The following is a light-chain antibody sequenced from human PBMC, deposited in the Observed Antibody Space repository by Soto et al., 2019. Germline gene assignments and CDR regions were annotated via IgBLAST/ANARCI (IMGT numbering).Light chain of an antibody. V-gene: IGKV1-27*01. Sequence: DIQMTQSPSSLSASVGDRVTITCRASQDINNYLAWYQQKPGKVPRLLIYAASALQSGVPSRFSGSGSGTDFTLTIISLQPEDVATYYCQKYNIAPRTFGQGTKVEIK. CDR3: QKYNIAPRT. CDR1: QDINNY. CDR2: AAS. J-gene: IGKJ1*01.